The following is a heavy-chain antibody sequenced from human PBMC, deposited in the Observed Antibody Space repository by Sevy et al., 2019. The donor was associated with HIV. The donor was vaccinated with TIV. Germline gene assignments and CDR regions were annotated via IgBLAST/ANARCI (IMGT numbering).Heavy chain of an antibody. CDR3: ARDRTWNDFYYNYGMDV. Sequence: GGSLRLSCAASGFTFRNYWMSWVRQAPGKGLEWVANTKEDGSEKNYVDSVKGRFTISRDNAKNSLYLQMNSLRAEDTAVYYCARDRTWNDFYYNYGMDVWGQGTTVTVSS. V-gene: IGHV3-7*01. D-gene: IGHD1-1*01. J-gene: IGHJ6*02. CDR2: TKEDGSEK. CDR1: GFTFRNYW.